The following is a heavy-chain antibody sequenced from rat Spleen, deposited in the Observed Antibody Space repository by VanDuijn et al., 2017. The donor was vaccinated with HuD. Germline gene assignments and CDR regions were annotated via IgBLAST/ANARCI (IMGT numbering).Heavy chain of an antibody. Sequence: EVQLVESGGGLVQPGRSLKFSCAASGFTFSDYAMAWVRQAPKKGLEWVATIIYDGSRTYYRDSVKGRFTISRDNTKRTLYLQMDSLRSEDTATYYCAKHGAGSSLYYFAYWGQGVLVTVSS. CDR2: IIYDGSRT. V-gene: IGHV5-17*01. CDR1: GFTFSDYA. D-gene: IGHD5-1*01. CDR3: AKHGAGSSLYYFAY. J-gene: IGHJ2*01.